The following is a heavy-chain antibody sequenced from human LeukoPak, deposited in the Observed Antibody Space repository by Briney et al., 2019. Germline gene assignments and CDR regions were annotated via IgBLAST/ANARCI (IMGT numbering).Heavy chain of an antibody. Sequence: PGGSLRLSCAASGFTFSSYAMSWVRQAPGKGLEWVSAISGSGGSTYYADSVKGRFTISRDNSKNTLYMQMNSLRAEDTAVYYWSKRYRYCSSTSCYWSGMDVWGQGTTVTVSS. V-gene: IGHV3-23*01. CDR2: ISGSGGST. D-gene: IGHD2-2*01. J-gene: IGHJ6*02. CDR1: GFTFSSYA. CDR3: SKRYRYCSSTSCYWSGMDV.